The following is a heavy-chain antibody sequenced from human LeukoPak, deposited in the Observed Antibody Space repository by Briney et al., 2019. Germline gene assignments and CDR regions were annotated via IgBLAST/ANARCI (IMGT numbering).Heavy chain of an antibody. Sequence: PGGSLRLSCAASGFTFSSYTMNWVRQAPGKGLEWLSYISSSGSTIYYADSVKGRFTISRDNSKNTLYLQMNSLRAEDTAVYYCARGDHYDSSGLLMNVHWGQGTLVTVSS. J-gene: IGHJ4*02. CDR2: ISSSGSTI. CDR3: ARGDHYDSSGLLMNVH. CDR1: GFTFSSYT. V-gene: IGHV3-48*01. D-gene: IGHD3-22*01.